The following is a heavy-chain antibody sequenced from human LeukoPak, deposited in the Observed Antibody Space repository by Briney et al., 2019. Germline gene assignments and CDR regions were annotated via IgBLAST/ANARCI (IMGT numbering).Heavy chain of an antibody. D-gene: IGHD3-10*01. J-gene: IGHJ4*02. V-gene: IGHV4-4*07. CDR1: GGSISSYY. Sequence: SETLSLTCTVSGGSISSYYWSWIRQPAGKGLEWIGRIYTSGSTNYNPSLKSRVTMSVDTSKNQFSLKLSSMTAADTAVYYCARDRGGSGSYTDGEDYWGQGTLVTVSS. CDR3: ARDRGGSGSYTDGEDY. CDR2: IYTSGST.